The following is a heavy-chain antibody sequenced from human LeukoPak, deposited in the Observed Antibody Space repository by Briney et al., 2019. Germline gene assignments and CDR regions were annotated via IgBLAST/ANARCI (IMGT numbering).Heavy chain of an antibody. V-gene: IGHV1-2*02. Sequence: ASVKVSCKASGYTFTAYYMHWVRQAPGQGLEWMGWINPNSGGTNYVQKFQGRVTMTRDTSISTVYMELSTLRSDVTAVYYCARGGGYSYGFGYGGQGTPVTVSS. CDR3: ARGGGYSYGFGY. CDR2: INPNSGGT. D-gene: IGHD5-12*01. CDR1: GYTFTAYY. J-gene: IGHJ4*02.